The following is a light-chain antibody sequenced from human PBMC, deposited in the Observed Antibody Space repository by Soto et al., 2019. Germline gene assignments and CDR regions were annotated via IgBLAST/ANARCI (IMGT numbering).Light chain of an antibody. CDR1: SSDIGGYKY. Sequence: QSVLTQPASVSGSPGQSITISCTGTSSDIGGYKYVSWYQQKPDKAPKLMIYDVSYRPSGVSGRFSGSKSGNTASLTISGLQAEDEADYYCSSYTSINTHVFGTGTKVTVL. CDR3: SSYTSINTHV. CDR2: DVS. J-gene: IGLJ1*01. V-gene: IGLV2-14*01.